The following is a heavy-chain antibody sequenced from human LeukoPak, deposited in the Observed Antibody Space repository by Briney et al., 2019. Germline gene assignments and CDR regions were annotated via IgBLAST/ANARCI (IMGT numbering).Heavy chain of an antibody. CDR2: IIPILGIT. V-gene: IGHV1-69*02. J-gene: IGHJ2*01. CDR3: ARGYYDSSGFWYIAV. Sequence: ASVKVSCKASGGTFSSYTISWVRQAPGQGLEWMGRIIPILGITNYAQKFQGRVTITADKSTSTAYMELSSLRSEDTAVYYCARGYYDSSGFWYIAVWGGRRLVTV. CDR1: GGTFSSYT. D-gene: IGHD3-22*01.